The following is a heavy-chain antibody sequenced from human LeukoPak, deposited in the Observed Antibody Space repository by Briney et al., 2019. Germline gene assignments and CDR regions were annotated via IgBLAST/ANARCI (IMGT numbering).Heavy chain of an antibody. D-gene: IGHD5-18*01. CDR3: ASRRLWLQNGDSAFDY. V-gene: IGHV3-30-3*01. CDR2: ISYDGSNK. Sequence: GGSLRLSCAASGFTFSTYAMHWVRQAPGKGLEWVAVISYDGSNKDYADSVKGRFTISRDNSKDTLYLQMNSLRAEDTAVYYCASRRLWLQNGDSAFDYWGQGTLVTVSS. J-gene: IGHJ4*02. CDR1: GFTFSTYA.